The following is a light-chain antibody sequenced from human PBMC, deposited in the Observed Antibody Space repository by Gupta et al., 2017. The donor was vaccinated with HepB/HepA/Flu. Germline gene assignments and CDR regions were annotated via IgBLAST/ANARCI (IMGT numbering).Light chain of an antibody. CDR3: SSYTSNSTRV. V-gene: IGLV2-14*03. CDR1: SSDVGGYNY. Sequence: QSALTQPASVSGSPGQSITISCTGTSSDVGGYNYVSWYQQHPGKAPKLMIYDVSNRPPGVSNRFSGSKSGNTASLTISGRQAEDEADYYCSSYTSNSTRVFGGGTKLTVL. J-gene: IGLJ2*01. CDR2: DVS.